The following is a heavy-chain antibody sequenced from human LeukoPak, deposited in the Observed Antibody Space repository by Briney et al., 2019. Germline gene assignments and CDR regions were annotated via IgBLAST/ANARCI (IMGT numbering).Heavy chain of an antibody. J-gene: IGHJ6*02. D-gene: IGHD6-19*01. V-gene: IGHV1-18*01. Sequence: ASVKVSCKASGYTFTSYGISWVRQAPGQGLEWMGWISAYNGNTNYAQKLQGRVTTTTDTSTSTAYMELRSLRSDDTAVYYCARDRPYSSGWYGLYGMDVWGQGTTVTVSS. CDR2: ISAYNGNT. CDR1: GYTFTSYG. CDR3: ARDRPYSSGWYGLYGMDV.